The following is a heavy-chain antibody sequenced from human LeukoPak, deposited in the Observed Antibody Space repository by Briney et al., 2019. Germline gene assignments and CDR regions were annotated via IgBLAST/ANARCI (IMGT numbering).Heavy chain of an antibody. CDR3: TTSPRIVGPTTGSFDY. J-gene: IGHJ4*02. D-gene: IGHD1-26*01. CDR2: IKSKTDGGTT. CDR1: GFTFNNAW. V-gene: IGHV3-15*01. Sequence: GGSLRLSCAASGFTFNNAWMSWVRQAPGKGLEWVGRIKSKTDGGTTDYAAPVKGRFTISSDDSKNTLYLQMNSLKAEDTAVYYCTTSPRIVGPTTGSFDYWGQGTLVTVS.